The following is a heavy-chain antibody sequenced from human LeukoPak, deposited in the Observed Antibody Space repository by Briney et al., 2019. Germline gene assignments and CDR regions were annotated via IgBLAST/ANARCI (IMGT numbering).Heavy chain of an antibody. V-gene: IGHV3-48*01. Sequence: PGGSLRLSCAASGFTFSSYNMNWVRQAPGKGLEWVSYISSSGSTIYYADSVKGRFTISRDNSKNTLYLQMNSLRAEDTAVYYCAKAFPDSSGYYFLSDYWGQGTLVTVSS. J-gene: IGHJ4*02. CDR2: ISSSGSTI. CDR1: GFTFSSYN. CDR3: AKAFPDSSGYYFLSDY. D-gene: IGHD3-22*01.